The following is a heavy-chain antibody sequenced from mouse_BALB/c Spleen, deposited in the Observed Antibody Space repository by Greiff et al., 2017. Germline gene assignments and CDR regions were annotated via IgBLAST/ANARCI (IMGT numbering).Heavy chain of an antibody. CDR1: GFTFNTNA. V-gene: IGHV10S3*01. D-gene: IGHD2-1*01. J-gene: IGHJ4*01. CDR3: VRGNGNYVRYYAMDY. CDR2: IRSKSNNYAT. Sequence: EVQLVETGGGLVQPKGSLKLSCAASGFTFNTNAMNWVRQAPGKGLEWVARIRSKSNNYATYYADSVKDRFTISRDDSQSMLYLQMNNLKTEDTAMYYCVRGNGNYVRYYAMDYWGQGTSVTVSS.